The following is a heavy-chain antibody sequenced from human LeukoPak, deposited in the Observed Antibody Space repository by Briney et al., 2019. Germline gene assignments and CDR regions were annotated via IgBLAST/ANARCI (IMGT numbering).Heavy chain of an antibody. Sequence: GGSLRLSCAASGFTFSTYGLHWVRQAPGKGLEWVANIKHDGSEKYYVDSVKGRFTISRDNAKNSLYLQMNSLGAGDTAVYYCARRWMAASGAFDIWGQGTMVTVSS. CDR2: IKHDGSEK. J-gene: IGHJ3*02. D-gene: IGHD5-12*01. CDR1: GFTFSTYG. V-gene: IGHV3-7*05. CDR3: ARRWMAASGAFDI.